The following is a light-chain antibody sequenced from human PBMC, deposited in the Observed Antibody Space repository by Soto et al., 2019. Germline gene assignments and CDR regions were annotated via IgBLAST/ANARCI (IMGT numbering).Light chain of an antibody. CDR1: QSISSW. Sequence: DIQMTQFPSTLSASVGDRVTITCRASQSISSWLAWYQQKPGKAPKVLIYKASIVESGVPSRFSGSGSGTEVTLTISSLQPDDFATYYCQQYNNDLITFGQGTRLEIK. CDR2: KAS. V-gene: IGKV1-5*03. J-gene: IGKJ5*01. CDR3: QQYNNDLIT.